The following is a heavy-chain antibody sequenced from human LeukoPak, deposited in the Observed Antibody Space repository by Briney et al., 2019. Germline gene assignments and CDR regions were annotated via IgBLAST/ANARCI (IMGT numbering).Heavy chain of an antibody. D-gene: IGHD6-13*01. CDR1: AFTFSNYG. Sequence: PGGSLRLSCAASAFTFSNYGMNWVRQTPGKGLEWVSYISSTTTTKSYADSVKGRFTISRDNAKNSLYLQMNSLRAEDTALYYCARGRGIAAAYWYFDLWGRGTLVTVSS. CDR2: ISSTTTTK. J-gene: IGHJ2*01. V-gene: IGHV3-48*04. CDR3: ARGRGIAAAYWYFDL.